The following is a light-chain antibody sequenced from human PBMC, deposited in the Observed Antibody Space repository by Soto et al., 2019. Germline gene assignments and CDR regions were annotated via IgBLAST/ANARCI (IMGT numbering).Light chain of an antibody. CDR3: QQYNNWPET. J-gene: IGKJ1*01. CDR2: GAS. V-gene: IGKV3-15*01. CDR1: QSVSSN. Sequence: EIVLTQSPGTLSLSPGERATLSFGASQSVSSNLAWYQQKPGQAPRLLIYGASTRATGIPARFSGSGSGTEFTLTISSLQSEDFAVYYCQQYNNWPETFGQGTKVDIK.